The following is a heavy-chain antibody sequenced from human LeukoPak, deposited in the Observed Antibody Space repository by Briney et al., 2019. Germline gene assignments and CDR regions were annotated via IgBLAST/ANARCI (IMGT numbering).Heavy chain of an antibody. V-gene: IGHV3-53*01. CDR1: GFTVSSNY. J-gene: IGHJ4*02. Sequence: GGSLRLSCAASGFTVSSNYMSWVRQAPGKGLEWVSVIYSGGSTYYADSVKGRFTISRDNAKNSLYLQMNSLRVEDTDVYSCASVLWFGGIFFDYWGQGTLVTVSS. CDR3: ASVLWFGGIFFDY. CDR2: IYSGGST. D-gene: IGHD3-10*01.